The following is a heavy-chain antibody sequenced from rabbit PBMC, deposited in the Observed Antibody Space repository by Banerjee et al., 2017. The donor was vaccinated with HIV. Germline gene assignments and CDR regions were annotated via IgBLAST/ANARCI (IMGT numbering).Heavy chain of an antibody. CDR1: GFSFSSGYY. Sequence: QSLEESGGGLVQPGASLTLTCTASGFSFSSGYYMCWVRQAPGKGLEWIGCIGTGSGSTYYASWAKGRFTITKTSSTTVTLQMTSLTAADTATYFCARDTGSSFSTYGMDLWGPGTLVTVS. CDR3: ARDTGSSFSTYGMDL. J-gene: IGHJ6*01. V-gene: IGHV1S40*01. CDR2: IGTGSGST. D-gene: IGHD8-1*01.